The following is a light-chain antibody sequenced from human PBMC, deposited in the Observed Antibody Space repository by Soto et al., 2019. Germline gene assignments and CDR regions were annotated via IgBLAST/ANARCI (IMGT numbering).Light chain of an antibody. CDR1: QSVSSSY. CDR2: GAS. Sequence: ESVLTQSPGTLSLSPGERATLSCRASQSVSSSYLAWYQQKPGQAPRLLIYGASSRATSIPDRFSGSGSGTDFTLTISRLEPEDFAVYYCQQYGSSPRTFGQGTKAEIK. CDR3: QQYGSSPRT. J-gene: IGKJ1*01. V-gene: IGKV3-20*01.